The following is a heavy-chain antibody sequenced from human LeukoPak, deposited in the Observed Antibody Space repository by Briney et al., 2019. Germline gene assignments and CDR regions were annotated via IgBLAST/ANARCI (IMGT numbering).Heavy chain of an antibody. D-gene: IGHD1-1*01. Sequence: GGSLRLSCTASGFTFSNHGMHWVRQAPGKGLEWVATIWYDGSNKYYADSVKGRFTISRDKSKNTLYLQMNSLRAEDTAVYYCARGRSGSPGLFDSWGQGTLVTVSS. CDR3: ARGRSGSPGLFDS. CDR1: GFTFSNHG. CDR2: IWYDGSNK. J-gene: IGHJ4*02. V-gene: IGHV3-33*01.